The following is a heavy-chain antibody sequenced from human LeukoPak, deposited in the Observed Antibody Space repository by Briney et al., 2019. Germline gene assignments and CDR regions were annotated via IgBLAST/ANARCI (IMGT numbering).Heavy chain of an antibody. D-gene: IGHD3-10*01. Sequence: SVKVSCKASGGTFSSYAISWARQAPGQGLEWMGRIIPILGIANYAQKFQGRVTITADKSTSTAYMELSSLRSEDTAVYYCARRLYGSGSPLYYYYYYGMDVWGQGTTVTVSS. CDR1: GGTFSSYA. V-gene: IGHV1-69*04. CDR3: ARRLYGSGSPLYYYYYYGMDV. CDR2: IIPILGIA. J-gene: IGHJ6*02.